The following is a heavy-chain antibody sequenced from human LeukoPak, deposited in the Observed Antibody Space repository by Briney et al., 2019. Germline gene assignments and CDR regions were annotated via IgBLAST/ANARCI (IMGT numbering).Heavy chain of an antibody. D-gene: IGHD4-17*01. J-gene: IGHJ4*02. CDR3: ARYGDYLDY. V-gene: IGHV4-59*08. Sequence: PSETLSLTCTVSSGSISGNYWSWIRQPPGKGLEWIGYIYYNGFTNYNPSLKSRVTISVDTSKNQFSLKLTSVTAADTAVYYCARYGDYLDYWGQGTLVTVSS. CDR1: SGSISGNY. CDR2: IYYNGFT.